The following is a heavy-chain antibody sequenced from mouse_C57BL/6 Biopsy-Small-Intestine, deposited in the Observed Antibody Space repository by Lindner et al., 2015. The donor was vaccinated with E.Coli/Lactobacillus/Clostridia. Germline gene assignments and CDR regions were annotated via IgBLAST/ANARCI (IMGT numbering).Heavy chain of an antibody. Sequence: SVKVVLQGVGIYFRPTPTVHWVRQAPGQGLEWIGIIHGSGADIRYAQNFQGRVTMTSDTSTSTVYMELSSLRSDDTAVYSCARDNGGWSVDYWGQGTLVTVS. CDR3: ARDNGGWSVDY. CDR1: IYFRPTPT. V-gene: IGHV1-64*01. J-gene: IGHJ3*01. D-gene: IGHD1-1*01. CDR2: IHGSGADI.